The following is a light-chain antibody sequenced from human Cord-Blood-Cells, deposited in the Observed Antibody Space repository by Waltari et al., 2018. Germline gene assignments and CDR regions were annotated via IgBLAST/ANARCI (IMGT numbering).Light chain of an antibody. CDR1: QSISSW. V-gene: IGKV1-5*03. CDR2: KAS. Sequence: DIHMTQSPSTLSASVGDRVTITCRASQSISSWLAWYQQKPGKAPKLLIYKASSLESEVPSSFSGSGSGTEFTLTISSLQPDDFATYYCQQYNSYSTFGQGTKVEIK. CDR3: QQYNSYST. J-gene: IGKJ1*01.